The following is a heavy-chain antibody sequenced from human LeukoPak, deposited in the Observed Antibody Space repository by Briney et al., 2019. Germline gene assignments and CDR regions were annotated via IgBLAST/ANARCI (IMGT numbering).Heavy chain of an antibody. J-gene: IGHJ4*02. CDR3: ARDSEY. V-gene: IGHV1-2*02. Sequence: ASVKVSCKASGYTFTGYYMHWVRQAPGQGPEWMGWVNPIRGDTNYAQKFQGRVTMTRDTSVSTAYMELSRLRSDDTAVYYCARDSEYWGQGTLVTVSS. CDR1: GYTFTGYY. CDR2: VNPIRGDT.